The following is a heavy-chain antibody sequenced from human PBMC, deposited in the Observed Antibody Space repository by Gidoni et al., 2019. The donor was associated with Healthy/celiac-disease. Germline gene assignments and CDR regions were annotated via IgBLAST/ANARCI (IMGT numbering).Heavy chain of an antibody. CDR2: ISSNGGST. Sequence: EVQLVESGGGLVQPGGVLRLSCSASGFPFSSYAMHWVRQAPGKGLEYVSAISSNGGSTYYADSVKGRFTISRDNSKNTLYLQMSSLRAEDTAVYYCVKTPYQLLPGWFDYWGQGTLVTVSS. D-gene: IGHD2-2*01. CDR3: VKTPYQLLPGWFDY. J-gene: IGHJ4*02. CDR1: GFPFSSYA. V-gene: IGHV3-64D*06.